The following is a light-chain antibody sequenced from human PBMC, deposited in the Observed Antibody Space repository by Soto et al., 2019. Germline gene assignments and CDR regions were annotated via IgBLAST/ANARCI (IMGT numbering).Light chain of an antibody. V-gene: IGKV3-11*01. CDR3: QQRSNWPT. Sequence: IVWTQSAGTQSLFSAERAPLSFRASQSVSSYLAWYQQKPGQAPRLLIYGASNRATGIPARFSGSGSGTDFTLTISSLEPEDFAVYYCQQRSNWPTFGQGTKVDIK. J-gene: IGKJ1*01. CDR1: QSVSSY. CDR2: GAS.